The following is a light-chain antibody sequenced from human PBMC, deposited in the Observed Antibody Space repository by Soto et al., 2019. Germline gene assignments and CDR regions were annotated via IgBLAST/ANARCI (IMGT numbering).Light chain of an antibody. Sequence: DIQMTQSPSTVSASVGEGVTITCRASQSISTWLAWYQQKPGKAPNLLIYDASTLESGGPSGFSGSGSGTEFTLTISSLQPDDSATYYCQQYNSYPYTFGQGTKLEIK. V-gene: IGKV1-5*01. CDR2: DAS. J-gene: IGKJ2*01. CDR1: QSISTW. CDR3: QQYNSYPYT.